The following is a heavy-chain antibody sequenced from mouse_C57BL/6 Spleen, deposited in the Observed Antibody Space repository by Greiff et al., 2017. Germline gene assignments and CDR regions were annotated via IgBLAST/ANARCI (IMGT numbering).Heavy chain of an antibody. D-gene: IGHD1-1*01. CDR3: ARGITTVVEGYYFDY. V-gene: IGHV1-80*01. J-gene: IGHJ2*01. Sequence: VQLQQSGAELVKPGASVKISCKASGYAFSSYWMNWVKQRPGKGLEWIGQIYPGDGDTNYNGKFKGKATLTADKSSSTAYMQLSSLTSEDAAVYFCARGITTVVEGYYFDYWGQGTTRTVSS. CDR2: IYPGDGDT. CDR1: GYAFSSYW.